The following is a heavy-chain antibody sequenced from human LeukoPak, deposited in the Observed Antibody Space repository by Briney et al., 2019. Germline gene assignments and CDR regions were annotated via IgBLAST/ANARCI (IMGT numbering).Heavy chain of an antibody. V-gene: IGHV4-38-2*02. J-gene: IGHJ4*02. CDR1: GYSISSGYY. D-gene: IGHD6-19*01. Sequence: SETLSLTCSVSGYSISSGYYWGWIRQPPGKDLEWIGTIYNTGRTNYNQSLKSRLTISLDTSKDQFSLKLSSVTAADTAVYSCARVNSAYSSAWYHDYWGQGTLVTVS. CDR3: ARVNSAYSSAWYHDY. CDR2: IYNTGRT.